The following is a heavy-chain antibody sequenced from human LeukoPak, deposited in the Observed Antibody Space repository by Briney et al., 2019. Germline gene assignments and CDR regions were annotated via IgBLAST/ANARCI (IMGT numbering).Heavy chain of an antibody. V-gene: IGHV3-43*02. CDR2: IGGDGGST. Sequence: GGSLRLSCAASGFTFDDHAMHWVRQAPGKGLEWVSLIGGDGGSTYYEDSVKGRFTISRDNSKNSLYLQMNSLRTEDTALYYCAALEHAFDIWGQGTMVIVSS. CDR1: GFTFDDHA. CDR3: AALEHAFDI. J-gene: IGHJ3*02. D-gene: IGHD5-24*01.